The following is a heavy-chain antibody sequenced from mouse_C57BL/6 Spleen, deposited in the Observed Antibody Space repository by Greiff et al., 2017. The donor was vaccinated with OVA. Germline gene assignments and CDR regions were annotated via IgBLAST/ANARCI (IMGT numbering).Heavy chain of an antibody. CDR1: GYAFSRYW. CDR2: IYPGDGDT. Sequence: QVQLKQSGAELVKPGASVKISCKASGYAFSRYWMNWVKQRPGKGLEWIGQIYPGDGDTNYNGKFKGKATLTADKSSSTAYMQLSSLASEDSAVYFCANDGYSWFAYWGQGTLVTVSA. J-gene: IGHJ3*01. CDR3: ANDGYSWFAY. V-gene: IGHV1-80*01. D-gene: IGHD2-3*01.